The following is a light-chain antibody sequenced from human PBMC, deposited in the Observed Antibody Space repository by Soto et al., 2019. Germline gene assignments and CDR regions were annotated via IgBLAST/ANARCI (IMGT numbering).Light chain of an antibody. CDR2: AAS. CDR1: QSISSW. V-gene: IGKV1-27*01. J-gene: IGKJ4*01. Sequence: DIQMTQFPSTLSASVGDTVTITCRASQSISSWLAWYQQKPGKVPKLLIYAASTLQSGVPSRFSGSGSGTDFTLTISSLQPEDVATYYCQKYNSAPLTFGGGTKVDIK. CDR3: QKYNSAPLT.